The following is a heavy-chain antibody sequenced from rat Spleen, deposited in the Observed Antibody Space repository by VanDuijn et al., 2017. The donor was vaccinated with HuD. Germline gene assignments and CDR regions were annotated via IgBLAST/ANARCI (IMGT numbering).Heavy chain of an antibody. V-gene: IGHV5-31*01. CDR2: ISTRGGST. CDR3: TSSAGH. D-gene: IGHD3-2*01. J-gene: IGHJ2*01. CDR1: GFTFNNYW. Sequence: EVQLVESGGGLVQPGRSLKLSCVASGFTFNNYWMTWVRQAPTKGLEWVATISTRGGSTFYRDSVKGRFTISRDNTKNTLYLQMNSLRSEDTATYYCTSSAGHWGQGVMVTVSS.